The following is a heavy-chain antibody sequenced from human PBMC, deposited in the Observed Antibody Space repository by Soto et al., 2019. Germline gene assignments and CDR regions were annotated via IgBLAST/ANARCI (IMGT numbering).Heavy chain of an antibody. Sequence: QVRLVQSGAEVRKPGSSVKVSCKVTGGTSTRYAINWVRQAPGQGLEWMGGIVPMFGTSKYAQKFQGRVTITADISTNIAYMELRSLRSEDTAVYYCNRGSEYDFWSGYLWGQGTLVSVSS. J-gene: IGHJ4*02. CDR3: NRGSEYDFWSGYL. V-gene: IGHV1-69*06. CDR1: GGTSTRYA. CDR2: IVPMFGTS. D-gene: IGHD3-3*01.